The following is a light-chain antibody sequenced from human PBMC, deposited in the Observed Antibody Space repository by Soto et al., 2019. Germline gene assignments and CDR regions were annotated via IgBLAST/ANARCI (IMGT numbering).Light chain of an antibody. Sequence: QSVLTQPASVSESPGQSIANSCTGTSSDVGSYNLVSWYQQHPGKAPKVMIYEDNKRPSGVSNRFSGSTSGNTASLTISGLQPEDEADYYCSSYAGSGTNVVFGGGTKLTVL. V-gene: IGLV2-23*01. CDR1: SSDVGSYNL. CDR2: EDN. J-gene: IGLJ2*01. CDR3: SSYAGSGTNVV.